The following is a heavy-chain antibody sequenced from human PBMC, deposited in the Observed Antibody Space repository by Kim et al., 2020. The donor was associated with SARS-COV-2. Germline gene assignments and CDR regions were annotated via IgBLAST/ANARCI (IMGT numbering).Heavy chain of an antibody. Sequence: VKGRFTISRDDSKSIAYLQMNSLKTEDTAVYYCTRVVGATWGYYYYGMDVWGQGTTVTVSS. V-gene: IGHV3-49*02. D-gene: IGHD1-26*01. J-gene: IGHJ6*02. CDR3: TRVVGATWGYYYYGMDV.